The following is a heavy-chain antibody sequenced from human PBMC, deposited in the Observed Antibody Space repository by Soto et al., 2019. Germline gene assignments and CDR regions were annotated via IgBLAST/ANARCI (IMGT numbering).Heavy chain of an antibody. CDR2: IWYDGSNK. CDR1: GFTFSSYG. D-gene: IGHD5-18*01. V-gene: IGHV3-33*01. CDR3: ARDRNLGYSYGYFDLYYYYGMDV. J-gene: IGHJ6*02. Sequence: QVQLVESGGGVVQPGRSLRLSCAAAGFTFSSYGTHWVRQAPGKGLEWLAVIWYDGSNKYYADSVKGRFTISRDNSKNTLYLQLNSLRAEDTAVYYCARDRNLGYSYGYFDLYYYYGMDVWGQGTTVTVSS.